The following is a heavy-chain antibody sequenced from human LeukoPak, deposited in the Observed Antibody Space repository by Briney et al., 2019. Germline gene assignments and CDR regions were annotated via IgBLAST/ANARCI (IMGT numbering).Heavy chain of an antibody. V-gene: IGHV1-69*06. D-gene: IGHD2-15*01. J-gene: IGHJ4*02. CDR1: GGTFSSYA. CDR2: IIPIFGTA. Sequence: GSSVKVSCKASGGTFSSYAISWVRQAPGQGLEWMGGIIPIFGTANYAQKFQGRVTITADKSTSTAYMELSSLRSEDTDVYYCARDGDCSGGSCTLDYWGQGTLVTVSS. CDR3: ARDGDCSGGSCTLDY.